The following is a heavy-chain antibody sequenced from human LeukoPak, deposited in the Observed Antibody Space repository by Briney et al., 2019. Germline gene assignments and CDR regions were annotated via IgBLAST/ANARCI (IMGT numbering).Heavy chain of an antibody. J-gene: IGHJ4*02. D-gene: IGHD3-22*01. V-gene: IGHV3-53*01. CDR1: GFTIRSNC. Sequence: GGSLRLSCAASGFTIRSNCMSWVRQAPGKGLEWVSVILSGGSTYYADSVKGRSTISRDTSKNTLYLQIDSLRAEDTAVYFCARVQVNYDGSGYFDYWGRGTLVTVSS. CDR2: ILSGGST. CDR3: ARVQVNYDGSGYFDY.